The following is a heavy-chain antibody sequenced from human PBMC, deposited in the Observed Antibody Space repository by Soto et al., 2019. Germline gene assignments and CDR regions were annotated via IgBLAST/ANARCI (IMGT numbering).Heavy chain of an antibody. D-gene: IGHD3-22*01. CDR1: GYSFSHYG. V-gene: IGHV1-18*01. CDR2: INPYNGNR. J-gene: IGHJ5*02. CDR3: ARDRLRGYDSSGFSS. Sequence: QVRLVQSGAELRKPGASVKVSCEAFGYSFSHYGVNWVRQAPGQGLEWMGWINPYNGNRNYAQKFEDRLTMTAATSTNTRYLELRRLKSDDTAIYYCARDRLRGYDSSGFSSWGQGTLVTVSS.